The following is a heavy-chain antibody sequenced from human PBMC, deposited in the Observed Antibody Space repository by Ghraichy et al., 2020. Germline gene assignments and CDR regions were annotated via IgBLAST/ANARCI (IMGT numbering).Heavy chain of an antibody. V-gene: IGHV3-15*01. CDR2: IKSKTDGGTT. CDR1: GFTFSNAW. J-gene: IGHJ6*02. Sequence: LSLTCAASGFTFSNAWMSWVRQAPGKGLEWVGRIKSKTDGGTTDYAAPVKGRFTISRDDSKNTLYLQMNSLKTEDTAVYYCTTTRACSGGSCYLYYYYGMDVWGQGTTVTVSS. CDR3: TTTRACSGGSCYLYYYYGMDV. D-gene: IGHD2-15*01.